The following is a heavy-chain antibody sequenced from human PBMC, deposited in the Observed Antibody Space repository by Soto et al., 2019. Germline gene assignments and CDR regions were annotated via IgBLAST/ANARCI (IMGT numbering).Heavy chain of an antibody. D-gene: IGHD3-3*01. CDR2: ISGSDGKT. CDR3: ARWSYLDY. J-gene: IGHJ4*02. Sequence: PVGSLRLSCAASGFTFSRYEMNWVRQAPGKGLEWVSTISGSDGKTFYADSVKGRFSISRDTYQSTLYLQMNSLRADDTAMYYCARWSYLDYWGQGTRVTVSS. V-gene: IGHV3-23*01. CDR1: GFTFSRYE.